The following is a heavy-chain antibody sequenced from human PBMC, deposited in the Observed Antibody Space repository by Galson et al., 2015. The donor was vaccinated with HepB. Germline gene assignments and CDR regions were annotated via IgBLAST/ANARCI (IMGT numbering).Heavy chain of an antibody. V-gene: IGHV3-23*01. CDR2: ISGSGGST. Sequence: SLRLSCAASGFTFSSYAMSWVRQAPGKGLEWVSAISGSGGSTYYADSVKGRFTISRDNSKNTLYLQMNSLRAEDTAVYYCAKDQSRIQLWLPFDYWGQGTLVTVSS. J-gene: IGHJ4*02. CDR1: GFTFSSYA. CDR3: AKDQSRIQLWLPFDY. D-gene: IGHD5-18*01.